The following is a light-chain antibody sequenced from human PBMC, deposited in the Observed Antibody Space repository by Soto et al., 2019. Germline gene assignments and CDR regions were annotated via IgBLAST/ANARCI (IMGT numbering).Light chain of an antibody. CDR3: SSYTTSSTGV. J-gene: IGLJ3*02. V-gene: IGLV2-14*01. CDR1: SSDVGAYNY. CDR2: QVT. Sequence: QSVLTQPASVSGSPGQSITVSCTGTSSDVGAYNYVSWYQQQPGKAPKLLIYQVTNRPSGVSNRFSGSKSGNTASLTISGLQAEDEGDYYCSSYTTSSTGVFGGGTKVTVL.